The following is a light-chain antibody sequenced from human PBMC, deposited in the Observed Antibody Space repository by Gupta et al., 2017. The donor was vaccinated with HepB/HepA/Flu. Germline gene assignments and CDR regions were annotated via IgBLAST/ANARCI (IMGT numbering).Light chain of an antibody. V-gene: IGKV1-27*01. Sequence: DIQMTQSPSSLSASVGDRVTITCRASQGISSYLAWYQQKPGKVPKLLIYAASTLQSGVPSRFSGSGSVTVFTLTISSLQPEDVATYYCQKYNSATLTFGGGTKVEIK. CDR2: AAS. J-gene: IGKJ4*01. CDR1: QGISSY. CDR3: QKYNSATLT.